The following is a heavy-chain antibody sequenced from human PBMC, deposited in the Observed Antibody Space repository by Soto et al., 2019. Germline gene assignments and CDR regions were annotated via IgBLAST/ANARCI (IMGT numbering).Heavy chain of an antibody. D-gene: IGHD5-12*01. Sequence: GGSLRLSCAASGFTFSSYAMNWVRQAPGKGLEWVSAISDSGVSTYYADSVKGRFTISGDNSKNTLYLQMNTLRAEDTAVYYCAKAHYGGYGHFDYWGQGTLVTVSS. CDR1: GFTFSSYA. CDR3: AKAHYGGYGHFDY. J-gene: IGHJ4*02. V-gene: IGHV3-23*01. CDR2: ISDSGVST.